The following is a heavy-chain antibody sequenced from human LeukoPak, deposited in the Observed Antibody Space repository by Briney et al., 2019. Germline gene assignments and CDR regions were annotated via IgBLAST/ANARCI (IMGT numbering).Heavy chain of an antibody. Sequence: PGGSLRLSCAASGFTFSSYWMSWVRQAPGKRLEWVANIKQDGSEKYYVDSVKGRFTISRDNAKNSLYLQMNSLRAEDTAVYYCARSLQLWFFGHEYFQHWGQGTLVTVSS. CDR3: ARSLQLWFFGHEYFQH. V-gene: IGHV3-7*03. D-gene: IGHD5-18*01. J-gene: IGHJ1*01. CDR1: GFTFSSYW. CDR2: IKQDGSEK.